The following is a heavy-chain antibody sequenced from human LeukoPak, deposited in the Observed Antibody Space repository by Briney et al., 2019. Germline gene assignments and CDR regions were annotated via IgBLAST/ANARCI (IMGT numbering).Heavy chain of an antibody. CDR2: IYYSGST. CDR1: GGSITTTSYY. J-gene: IGHJ4*02. Sequence: PSETLSLTCTVSGGSITTTSYYWAWIRQSPGKGLEFIGTIYYSGSTEYNPSLKSRVTISIDTSENRFSMRLTSVTAADTAVYYCARHGILDSSRKYYFDYWGQGTLVTVSS. D-gene: IGHD6-13*01. CDR3: ARHGILDSSRKYYFDY. V-gene: IGHV4-39*07.